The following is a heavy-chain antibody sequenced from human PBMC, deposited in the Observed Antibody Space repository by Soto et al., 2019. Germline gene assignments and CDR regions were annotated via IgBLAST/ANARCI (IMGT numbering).Heavy chain of an antibody. V-gene: IGHV4-31*03. Sequence: QVQLQESGPRLVTPSQTLSLTCTVSGGSISSGEYYWTWLRQHPGKGLEWIGYMFYTGSTDYSPSLRSRVSISLDTSKNQFSLQLSSVTAADTAVYYCARGSRETQTWLRSPCVFDIWGQGTMVTVSS. D-gene: IGHD5-18*01. CDR1: GGSISSGEYY. CDR3: ARGSRETQTWLRSPCVFDI. CDR2: MFYTGST. J-gene: IGHJ3*02.